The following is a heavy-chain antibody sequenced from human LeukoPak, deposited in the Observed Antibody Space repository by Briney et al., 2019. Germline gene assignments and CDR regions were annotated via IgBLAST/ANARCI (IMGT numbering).Heavy chain of an antibody. D-gene: IGHD6-13*01. CDR1: GYTFTGNY. CDR2: INPNSGGT. J-gene: IGHJ4*02. V-gene: IGHV1-2*02. Sequence: ASVKVSCKASGYTFTGNYMHWVRQAPGQGLEWMGWINPNSGGTNYAQKFQGRGTMTRDTSISTAYMELSRLRSDDTAVYYCARGVAAAGGSYFDYWGQGTLVTVSS. CDR3: ARGVAAAGGSYFDY.